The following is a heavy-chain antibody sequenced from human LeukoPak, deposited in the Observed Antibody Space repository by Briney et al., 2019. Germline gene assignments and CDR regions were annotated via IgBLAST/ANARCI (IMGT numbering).Heavy chain of an antibody. Sequence: GASVTVSCKASGFTFTTSAIQWVRQARGQRLEWIGCIFVGSGDTNYAQKFQERVTITRDMSTTTAYMELSSLRSEDTAIYYCAASVDTVIYHYYYAMDVWGQGTTLTVSS. CDR1: GFTFTTSA. J-gene: IGHJ6*02. V-gene: IGHV1-58*02. D-gene: IGHD5-18*01. CDR3: AASVDTVIYHYYYAMDV. CDR2: IFVGSGDT.